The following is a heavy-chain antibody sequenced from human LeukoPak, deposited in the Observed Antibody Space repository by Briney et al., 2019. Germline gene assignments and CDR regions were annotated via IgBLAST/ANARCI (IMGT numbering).Heavy chain of an antibody. J-gene: IGHJ4*02. CDR1: GFTFSSYW. Sequence: PGGSLSLSCAASGFTFSSYWMSWVRQAPGGGLECVSNIKQDGSEKYYVDSVRGRFTISRDSAKNALYLQMNSLRADDTPVYFCARQLDLDNYGGNLGGGYWGQGTLVTVSS. D-gene: IGHD4-23*01. CDR3: ARQLDLDNYGGNLGGGY. CDR2: IKQDGSEK. V-gene: IGHV3-7*01.